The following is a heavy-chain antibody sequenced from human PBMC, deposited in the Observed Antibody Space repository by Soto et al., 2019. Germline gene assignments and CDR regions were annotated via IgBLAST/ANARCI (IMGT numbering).Heavy chain of an antibody. CDR3: AHRRGGYNWDDAHFDY. CDR2: IYWDDDK. D-gene: IGHD1-20*01. Sequence: QITLKESGPPLVKPTQALALTCTFSGFSFSTHGVGVGWIRQPPGKALEWLAVIYWDDDKRYRPPLKSRLTITKDTSRNQVVLTMTNMDPVDTATYYCAHRRGGYNWDDAHFDYWGQGTLVTVSS. V-gene: IGHV2-5*02. CDR1: GFSFSTHGVG. J-gene: IGHJ4*02.